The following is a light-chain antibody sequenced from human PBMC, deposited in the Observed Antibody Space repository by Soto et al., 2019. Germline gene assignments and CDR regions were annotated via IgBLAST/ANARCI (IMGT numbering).Light chain of an antibody. CDR3: QQYNNWPPYT. Sequence: EIVMTQSPATLSVSPGERATLSCRASQSVSSNLAWYQQKPAQAPRLLIYGASTRATGIPARFSGSGSGTEFTLTISSLQSEDFAVYYCQQYNNWPPYTFGHGTKLEIK. CDR1: QSVSSN. J-gene: IGKJ2*01. CDR2: GAS. V-gene: IGKV3-15*01.